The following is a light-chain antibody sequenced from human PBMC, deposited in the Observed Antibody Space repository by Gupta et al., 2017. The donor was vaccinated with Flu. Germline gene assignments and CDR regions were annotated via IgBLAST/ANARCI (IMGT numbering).Light chain of an antibody. CDR2: DAS. CDR1: QSVSSH. CDR3: QVRTSWPSIA. Sequence: VLTPSPPTLSPSPGARVTLSCRASQSVSSHLAWYQQKVGQAPRLLIYDASNRSTGIPGRFSGGGTGTDFNLTISNLEPDDVALDYCQVRTSWPSIAFGQGTRLEIE. J-gene: IGKJ5*01. V-gene: IGKV3-11*01.